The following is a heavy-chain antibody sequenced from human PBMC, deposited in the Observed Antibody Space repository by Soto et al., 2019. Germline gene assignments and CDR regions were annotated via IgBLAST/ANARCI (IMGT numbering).Heavy chain of an antibody. CDR1: GYTFTSYA. Sequence: GASVKVSCKASGYTFTSYAMHWVRQAPGQRLEWMGWINAGNGNTKYSQKFQGRVTITRDTSASTAYMELSSLRSEDTAVYYCARGSVVTHYNWFDPWGQGTLVTVSS. D-gene: IGHD2-21*02. CDR3: ARGSVVTHYNWFDP. J-gene: IGHJ5*02. CDR2: INAGNGNT. V-gene: IGHV1-3*01.